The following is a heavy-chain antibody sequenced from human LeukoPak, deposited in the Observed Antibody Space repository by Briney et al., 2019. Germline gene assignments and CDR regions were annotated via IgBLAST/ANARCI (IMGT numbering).Heavy chain of an antibody. CDR2: ISGSGGST. CDR3: ARAKRTGYSSSWYWFDP. J-gene: IGHJ5*02. Sequence: GGSLRLSCAASGFTFSSYAMNWVRQAPGKGLEWVSGISGSGGSTYYADSVKGRFTISRDNAKNSLYLQMNSLRAEDTAVYYCARAKRTGYSSSWYWFDPWGQGTLVTVSS. D-gene: IGHD6-13*01. V-gene: IGHV3-23*01. CDR1: GFTFSSYA.